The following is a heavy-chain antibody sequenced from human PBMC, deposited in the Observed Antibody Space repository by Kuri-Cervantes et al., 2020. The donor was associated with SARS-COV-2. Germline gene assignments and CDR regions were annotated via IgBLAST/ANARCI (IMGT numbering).Heavy chain of an antibody. D-gene: IGHD3-10*01. CDR3: AREELEVPYGLDV. CDR1: GFTFSDYY. CDR2: ISSSGSTI. V-gene: IGHV3-11*01. J-gene: IGHJ6*02. Sequence: GGSLRLSCAASGFTFSDYYMSWIRQAPGKGLEWVSYISSSGSTIYYADSVKGRFTISRDNAKNSLYLQMNSLRVDDTAVYFCAREELEVPYGLDVWGQGTTVTVSS.